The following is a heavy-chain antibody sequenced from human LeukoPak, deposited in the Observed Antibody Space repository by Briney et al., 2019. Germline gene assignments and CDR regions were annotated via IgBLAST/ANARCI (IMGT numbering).Heavy chain of an antibody. D-gene: IGHD1-26*01. Sequence: EGSLRLSCAASGFTFSSYGMHWVRQAPGKGLEWVAVISYDGSNKYYADSVKGRFTISRDNSKNTLYLQMNSLRAEDTAVYYCAKDTGRVGATRYFDYWGQGTLVTVSS. J-gene: IGHJ4*02. V-gene: IGHV3-30*18. CDR2: ISYDGSNK. CDR3: AKDTGRVGATRYFDY. CDR1: GFTFSSYG.